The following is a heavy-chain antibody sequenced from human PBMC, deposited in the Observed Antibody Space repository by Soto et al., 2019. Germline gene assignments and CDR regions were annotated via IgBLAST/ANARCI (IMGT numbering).Heavy chain of an antibody. J-gene: IGHJ6*02. CDR2: IYPGDSDT. CDR1: GYSFTSYW. Sequence: GESLKISCKGSGYSFTSYWIGWVRQMPGKGLEWMGIIYPGDSDTRYSPSFQGQVTISADKSISTAYLQWSSLKASDTAMYYCARYIAAAGTIYYYGMDVWGQGTTVTV. D-gene: IGHD6-13*01. V-gene: IGHV5-51*01. CDR3: ARYIAAAGTIYYYGMDV.